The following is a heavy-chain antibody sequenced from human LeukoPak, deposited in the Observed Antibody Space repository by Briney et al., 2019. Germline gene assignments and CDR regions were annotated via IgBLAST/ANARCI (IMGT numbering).Heavy chain of an antibody. J-gene: IGHJ4*02. V-gene: IGHV3-66*01. CDR1: GFTFSSYA. Sequence: GGSLRLSCAASGFTFSSYAMSWVRQAPGKGLEWVSVIYSGGSTYYADSVKGRFTISRDNSKNTLYLQMNSLRAEDTAVYYCAGLYGSGSLYYFDYWGQGTLVTVSS. D-gene: IGHD3-10*01. CDR2: IYSGGST. CDR3: AGLYGSGSLYYFDY.